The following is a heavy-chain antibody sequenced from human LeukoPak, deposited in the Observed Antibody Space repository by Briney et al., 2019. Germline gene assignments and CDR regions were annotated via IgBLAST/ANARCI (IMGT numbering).Heavy chain of an antibody. J-gene: IGHJ1*01. CDR1: GYTFTGYY. D-gene: IGHD3-22*01. V-gene: IGHV1-2*02. CDR2: INPNSGGT. CDR3: ASRGGGYYDSSGPGGPAH. Sequence: ASVKVSCKASGYTFTGYYMHWVRQAPGQGLEWMGWINPNSGGTNYAQKFQGRVTMTRDTSISTAYMELSRLRSDDTAVYYCASRGGGYYDSSGPGGPAHWGQGTLVTVSS.